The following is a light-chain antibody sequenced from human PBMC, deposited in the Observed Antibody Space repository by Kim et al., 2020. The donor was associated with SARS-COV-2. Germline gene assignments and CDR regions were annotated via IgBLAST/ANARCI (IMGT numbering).Light chain of an antibody. Sequence: SASVGDRITITGRASQYSRNDIGWYQQKPGKAPKLLIFAASSLQSGVPSRFSGSGSGTDFTLTISSLQPEDFATYYCLQDSDYPYTFGQGTKLEI. CDR3: LQDSDYPYT. CDR1: QYSRND. V-gene: IGKV1-6*01. CDR2: AAS. J-gene: IGKJ2*01.